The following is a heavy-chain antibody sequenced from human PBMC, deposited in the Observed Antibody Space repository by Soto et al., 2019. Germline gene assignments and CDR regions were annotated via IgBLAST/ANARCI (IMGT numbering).Heavy chain of an antibody. J-gene: IGHJ4*02. CDR3: ARDRYSGYNSQFDY. CDR1: GYIFTGYY. CDR2: INPNTRGT. D-gene: IGHD5-12*01. V-gene: IGHV1-2*02. Sequence: ASVKVSCKASGYIFTGYYIHWVRQAPGQGLEWMGWINPNTRGTHSAQRFQGRVTMTRDTSISTAYMELSSLRSDDSAVYYCARDRYSGYNSQFDYWGQGTLVTVSS.